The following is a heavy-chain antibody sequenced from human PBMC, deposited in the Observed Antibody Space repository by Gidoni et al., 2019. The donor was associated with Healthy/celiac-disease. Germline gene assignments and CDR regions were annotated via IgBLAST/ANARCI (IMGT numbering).Heavy chain of an antibody. CDR2: IYTSGST. Sequence: QVQLQESGPGLVKPSETLSLTCTVSGGSISSYYWSWIRQPAGKGLEWIGRIYTSGSTNYNPSLKSRVTMSVDTSKNQFSLKLSSVTAADTAVYYCARGGASGYYDYVWGSYRYGNDAFDIWGQGTMVTVSS. CDR3: ARGGASGYYDYVWGSYRYGNDAFDI. D-gene: IGHD3-16*02. CDR1: GGSISSYY. V-gene: IGHV4-4*07. J-gene: IGHJ3*02.